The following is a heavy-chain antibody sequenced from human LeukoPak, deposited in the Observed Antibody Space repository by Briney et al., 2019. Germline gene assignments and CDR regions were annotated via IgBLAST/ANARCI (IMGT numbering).Heavy chain of an antibody. Sequence: SETLSLTCTVSGGSISSSSYYWGWIRQPPGKGLEWIGSIYYSGSTYYNPSLKSRVTISVDTSKNQFSLKLSSVTAADTAVYYCARGTVWFDPWGQGTLVTVSS. CDR1: GGSISSSSYY. J-gene: IGHJ5*02. CDR3: ARGTVWFDP. D-gene: IGHD1-1*01. V-gene: IGHV4-39*07. CDR2: IYYSGST.